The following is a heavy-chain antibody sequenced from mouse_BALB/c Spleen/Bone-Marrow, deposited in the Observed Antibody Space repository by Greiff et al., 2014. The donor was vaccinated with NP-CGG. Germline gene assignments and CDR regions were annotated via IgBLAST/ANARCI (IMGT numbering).Heavy chain of an antibody. V-gene: IGHV7-3*02. CDR1: GFTFTDYF. Sequence: VQLKESGGGLVQPGGSLRLSCATSGFTFTDYFMTWVRQPPGKALEWLGFIRNKANGYTTEYSASVKGRFTISRGNSQSILYLQMNTLRPEDSATYYCASSYALDSWGPGTSVTVSS. CDR2: IRNKANGYTT. CDR3: ASSYALDS. J-gene: IGHJ4*01.